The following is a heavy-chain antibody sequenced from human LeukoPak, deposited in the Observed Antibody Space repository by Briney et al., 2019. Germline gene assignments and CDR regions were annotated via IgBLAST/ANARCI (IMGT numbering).Heavy chain of an antibody. Sequence: GGSLRLSCTTSGFTFGDYAMSWVRQALGKGLEWVGFIRIKIYGETTEYAASVKGRFTISRDDSKNTLCLQMNSLKTEDTAVYYCITYYYDNWGQGTLVTVSS. V-gene: IGHV3-49*04. CDR2: IRIKIYGETT. CDR1: GFTFGDYA. CDR3: ITYYYDN. J-gene: IGHJ4*02.